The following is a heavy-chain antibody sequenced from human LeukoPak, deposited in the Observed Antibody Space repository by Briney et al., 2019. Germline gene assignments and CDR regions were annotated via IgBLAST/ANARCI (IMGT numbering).Heavy chain of an antibody. J-gene: IGHJ3*02. CDR3: AKDYKLGSYYLDAFDI. CDR1: GFTFSSYG. CDR2: ISYDGSNK. Sequence: GGSLRLSCAASGFTFSSYGMHWVRQAPGKGLEWVAVISYDGSNKYYADSVKGRFTISSDNSKNTLYLQMNSLRAEDTAVYYCAKDYKLGSYYLDAFDIWGQGTMVTVSS. D-gene: IGHD1-26*01. V-gene: IGHV3-30*18.